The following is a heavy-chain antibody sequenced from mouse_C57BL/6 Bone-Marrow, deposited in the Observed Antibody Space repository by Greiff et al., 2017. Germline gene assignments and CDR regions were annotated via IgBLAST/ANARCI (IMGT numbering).Heavy chain of an antibody. CDR2: IDPETGGT. D-gene: IGHD1-1*01. J-gene: IGHJ2*01. V-gene: IGHV1-15*01. Sequence: VHLVESGAELVRPGASVTLSCKASGYTFTDYEMHWVKQTPVHGLEWIGAIDPETGGTAYNQKFKGKAILTADKSSSTAYMELRSLTSEDSAVYYCTRGITTVVAGEYWGQGTTLTVSS. CDR3: TRGITTVVAGEY. CDR1: GYTFTDYE.